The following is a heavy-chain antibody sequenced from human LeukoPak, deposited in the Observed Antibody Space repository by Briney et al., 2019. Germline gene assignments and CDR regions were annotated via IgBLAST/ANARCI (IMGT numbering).Heavy chain of an antibody. CDR2: ISSSGSTM. Sequence: PGGVLRLSCAASGFTFSSYEMNWVRQAPGKGLEWVSYISSSGSTMYYADSVRGRFTISRDNAKNSLFLQMNSLRAEDTAVYYCARDRIAAWGQGTLVTVSS. J-gene: IGHJ5*02. D-gene: IGHD6-13*01. CDR3: ARDRIAA. V-gene: IGHV3-48*03. CDR1: GFTFSSYE.